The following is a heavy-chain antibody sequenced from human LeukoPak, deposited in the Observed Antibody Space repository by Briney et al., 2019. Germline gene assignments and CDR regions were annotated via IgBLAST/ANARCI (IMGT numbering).Heavy chain of an antibody. V-gene: IGHV4-59*01. D-gene: IGHD4-17*01. Sequence: SETLSLTCTVSGGSISGYYWSWIRQPPGKGLEWIGFIYNSGRTNYNPSLKSRVTISLDTSKNQFSLKLISLTAADTAAYYCARVEYGDYGWFDPWGQGTLVTVSS. J-gene: IGHJ5*02. CDR1: GGSISGYY. CDR3: ARVEYGDYGWFDP. CDR2: IYNSGRT.